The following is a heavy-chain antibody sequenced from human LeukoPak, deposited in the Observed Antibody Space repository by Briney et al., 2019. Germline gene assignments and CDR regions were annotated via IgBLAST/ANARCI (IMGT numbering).Heavy chain of an antibody. D-gene: IGHD3-22*01. CDR2: ISAYNGNT. V-gene: IGHV1-18*01. Sequence: ASVKVSFKASGYTFTSYGISWVRQAPGQGLEWMGWISAYNGNTNYAQKLQGRVTMTTDTSTSTAYMELRSLRSDDTAVYYCARGHSYYYDSSGYLRSYYFDYWGQGTLVTVSS. J-gene: IGHJ4*02. CDR1: GYTFTSYG. CDR3: ARGHSYYYDSSGYLRSYYFDY.